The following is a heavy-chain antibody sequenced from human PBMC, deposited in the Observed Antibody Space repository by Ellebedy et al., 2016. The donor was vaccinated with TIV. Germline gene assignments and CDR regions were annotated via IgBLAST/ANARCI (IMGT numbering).Heavy chain of an antibody. V-gene: IGHV3-33*01. Sequence: GESLKISCAASGFTFSSYGMHWVRQAPGKGLEWVAVIWYDGSNKYYADSVKGRFTISRDNSKNTLYLQMNSLRAEDTAVYYCASSVAAAGTGWFDPWGQGTLVTVSS. CDR2: IWYDGSNK. CDR1: GFTFSSYG. D-gene: IGHD6-13*01. J-gene: IGHJ5*02. CDR3: ASSVAAAGTGWFDP.